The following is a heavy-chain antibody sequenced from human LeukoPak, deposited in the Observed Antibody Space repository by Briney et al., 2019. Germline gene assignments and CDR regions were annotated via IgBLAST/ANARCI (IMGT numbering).Heavy chain of an antibody. J-gene: IGHJ6*03. CDR1: GFTFSNAW. V-gene: IGHV3-9*01. Sequence: PGGSLRLSCAASGFTFSNAWMSWVRQAPGKGLEWVSGISWNSGSIGYADSVKGRFTISRDNAKNSLYLQMNSLRAEDTALYYCAKGGTDYYYYYMDVWGKGTTVTVSS. D-gene: IGHD1-7*01. CDR3: AKGGTDYYYYYMDV. CDR2: ISWNSGSI.